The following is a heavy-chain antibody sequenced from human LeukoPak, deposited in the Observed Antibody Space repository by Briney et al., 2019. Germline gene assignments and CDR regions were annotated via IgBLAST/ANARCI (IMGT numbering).Heavy chain of an antibody. J-gene: IGHJ5*02. Sequence: PSETLSLTCAVYGGSFSGYYWSWIRQPPGKGLEWIGEINHSGSTNYNPSLKSRVTISVDTSKNQFSLKLSSVTAADTAVYYCARVGWELYRNYWFDPWGQGTLVTVSS. D-gene: IGHD1-26*01. CDR3: ARVGWELYRNYWFDP. CDR1: GGSFSGYY. CDR2: INHSGST. V-gene: IGHV4-34*01.